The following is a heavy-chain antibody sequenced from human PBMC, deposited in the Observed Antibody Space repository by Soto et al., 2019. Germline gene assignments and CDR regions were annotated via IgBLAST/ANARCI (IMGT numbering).Heavy chain of an antibody. D-gene: IGHD6-19*01. V-gene: IGHV4-59*01. CDR1: GSSFSNYY. CDR2: IYDSGTT. J-gene: IGHJ6*02. Sequence: PSETLSLTCTVSGSSFSNYYWSWLRQSPGKGLEWIGYIYDSGTTSYDPSLKSRVTISLDTSKNQFSLRLSSVTAADTAVYYCARGRGQALAGLSHYYGMDVWGQGTTVTVSS. CDR3: ARGRGQALAGLSHYYGMDV.